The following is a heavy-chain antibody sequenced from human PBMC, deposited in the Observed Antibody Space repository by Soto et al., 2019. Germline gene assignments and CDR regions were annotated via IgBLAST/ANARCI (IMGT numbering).Heavy chain of an antibody. CDR2: IYWDDDK. D-gene: IGHD5-12*01. V-gene: IGHV2-5*02. CDR1: GFSLTSGVG. Sequence: QITLKESGPTLVRPPQTLTLTCTFSGFSLTSGVGVGWIRQPPGKALEWLALIYWDDDKRYSPSLKNRLTITKYTSKIQVVLTMTNVGPVDTATYFCAHIDPEIVTVGGHGGFDYWGQGTLVTVSS. CDR3: AHIDPEIVTVGGHGGFDY. J-gene: IGHJ4*02.